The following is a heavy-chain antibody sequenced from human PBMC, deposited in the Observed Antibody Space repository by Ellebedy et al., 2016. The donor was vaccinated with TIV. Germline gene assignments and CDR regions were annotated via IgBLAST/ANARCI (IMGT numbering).Heavy chain of an antibody. CDR2: MNPNSGNT. CDR3: AFITIFGVDSFDY. D-gene: IGHD3-3*01. V-gene: IGHV1-18*01. CDR1: GYTFTNYD. J-gene: IGHJ4*02. Sequence: ASVKVSXXASGYTFTNYDINWVRQAPGQGLEWMGWMNPNSGNTNYAQKLQGRVTMTTDTSTSTAYMELRSLRSDDTAVYYCAFITIFGVDSFDYWGQGTLVTVSS.